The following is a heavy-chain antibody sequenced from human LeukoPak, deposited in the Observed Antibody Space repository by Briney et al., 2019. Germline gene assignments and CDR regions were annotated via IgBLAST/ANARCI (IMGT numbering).Heavy chain of an antibody. J-gene: IGHJ4*02. CDR3: VRVDDYGDYPYYFDS. CDR2: IYSGGST. V-gene: IGHV3-66*01. D-gene: IGHD4-17*01. Sequence: GGSLRLSCAASGFFVSSKYMRWVRQAPGKGLEWVSVIYSGGSTYYADSVKGRFTISRDNSKNPVYLQMNSLRAEDTAVYYCVRVDDYGDYPYYFDSWGQGTLVTVSS. CDR1: GFFVSSKY.